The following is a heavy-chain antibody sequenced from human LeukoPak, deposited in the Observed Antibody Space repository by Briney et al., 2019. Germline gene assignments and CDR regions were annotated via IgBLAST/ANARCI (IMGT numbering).Heavy chain of an antibody. J-gene: IGHJ5*02. CDR1: GGTFSSYA. CDR3: ARERGAAVAASNWFDP. D-gene: IGHD6-19*01. CDR2: IIPIFGTA. V-gene: IGHV1-69*13. Sequence: ASVKVSCKASGGTFSSYAISWVRQAPGQGLEWMGGIIPIFGTANYAQKFQGRVTITADESTSTAYMELSSLRSEDTAVYYCARERGAAVAASNWFDPWGQGTLVTVSS.